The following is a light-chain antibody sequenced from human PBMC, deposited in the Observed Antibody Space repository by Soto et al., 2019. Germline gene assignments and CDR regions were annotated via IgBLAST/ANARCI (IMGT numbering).Light chain of an antibody. CDR2: AAS. Sequence: EIQVTQSASMLSAAVGDRVTITCRASQGIDTSLAWYQQKPGKAPKLLIYAASNFQSGVPSRFSGSGSGTHFTLTISSLQPEDFATYYCQQLHGYPITFGQGTRLEIK. V-gene: IGKV1-9*01. J-gene: IGKJ5*01. CDR3: QQLHGYPIT. CDR1: QGIDTS.